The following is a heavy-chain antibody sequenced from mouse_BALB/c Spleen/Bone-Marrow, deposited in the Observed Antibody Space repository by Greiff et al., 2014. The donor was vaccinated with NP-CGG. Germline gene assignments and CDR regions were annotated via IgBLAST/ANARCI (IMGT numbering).Heavy chain of an antibody. D-gene: IGHD2-1*01. Sequence: QVHVKQSGPGLVKPGASVKISCKASGYAFSSSWMNWVKQRPGQGLEWIGRIYPGDGDTNYNGKFKGKATLTADKSSSTAYMQLSSLTSVDSAVYFCARDGYGKRNYFDYWGQGTTLTVSS. CDR3: ARDGYGKRNYFDY. V-gene: IGHV1-82*01. CDR1: GYAFSSSW. J-gene: IGHJ2*01. CDR2: IYPGDGDT.